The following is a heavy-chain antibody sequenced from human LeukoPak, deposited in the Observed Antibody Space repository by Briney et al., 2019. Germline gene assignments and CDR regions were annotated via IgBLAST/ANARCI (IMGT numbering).Heavy chain of an antibody. CDR1: GGSISSYY. CDR3: ARDLETYYYDSSGYTST. J-gene: IGHJ3*01. CDR2: IYTSGST. V-gene: IGHV4-4*07. Sequence: SETLSLTCTVSGGSISSYYWSWIRQPAGKGLEWIGRIYTSGSTNYNPSLKSRVTISVDTSKNQFSLKLSSVTAADTAVYYCARDLETYYYDSSGYTSTWGQGTMVTVSS. D-gene: IGHD3-22*01.